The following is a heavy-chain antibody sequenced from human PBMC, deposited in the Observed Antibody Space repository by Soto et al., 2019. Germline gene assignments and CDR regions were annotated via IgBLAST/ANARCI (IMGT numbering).Heavy chain of an antibody. Sequence: EVQLLESGGGLVQPGGSLRLSCAASGFTFSSYAMSWVRQAPEKGLEWVSAISGSGGSTYYADSVKGRFTISRDNSKNTLYLQMNSLRAEDTAVYYCAKDGYCSSTSCYYWGQGTLVTVSS. CDR2: ISGSGGST. CDR3: AKDGYCSSTSCYY. J-gene: IGHJ4*02. V-gene: IGHV3-23*01. D-gene: IGHD2-2*03. CDR1: GFTFSSYA.